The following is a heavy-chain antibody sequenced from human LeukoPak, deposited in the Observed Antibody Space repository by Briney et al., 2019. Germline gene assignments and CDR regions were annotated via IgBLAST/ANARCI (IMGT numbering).Heavy chain of an antibody. D-gene: IGHD3-3*01. CDR2: ISSSSSYI. Sequence: GGSLRLSCAASGFTFSSYSMNWVRQAPGKGLEWVSSISSSSSYIYYADSVKGRFTISRDNAKNSLYLQMNSLRAEDTAVYYCARRGDFWSGQRVDAFDIWGQGTMVTVSS. CDR1: GFTFSSYS. CDR3: ARRGDFWSGQRVDAFDI. J-gene: IGHJ3*02. V-gene: IGHV3-21*01.